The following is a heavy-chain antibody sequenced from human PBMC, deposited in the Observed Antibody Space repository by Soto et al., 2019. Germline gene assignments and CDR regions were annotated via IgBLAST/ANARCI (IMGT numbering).Heavy chain of an antibody. CDR2: IRSKAYGGTT. CDR3: SIAAAGYYYGMDV. D-gene: IGHD6-13*01. Sequence: SLRLSFTASGFTFGDYAMSWFRQAPGKGLEWVGFIRSKAYGGTTEYAASVKGRFTISRDDSKSIAYLQMNSLKTEDTAVYYCSIAAAGYYYGMDVWGQGTTVTVSS. V-gene: IGHV3-49*03. CDR1: GFTFGDYA. J-gene: IGHJ6*02.